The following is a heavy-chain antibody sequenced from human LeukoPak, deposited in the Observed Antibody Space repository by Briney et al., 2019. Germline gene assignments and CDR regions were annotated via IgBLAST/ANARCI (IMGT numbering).Heavy chain of an antibody. J-gene: IGHJ4*02. V-gene: IGHV4-59*08. D-gene: IGHD1-14*01. CDR1: GGSISSYY. CDR3: ARLLRAQVYFFHY. Sequence: SETLSLTCTVSGGSISSYYWGWIRQPPGKGLEWIGYIYYSGSTNYNPSLTSRVTISVDTSKNQFSLKLSSVTAADTAVYYCARLLRAQVYFFHYWGQGALVTVSS. CDR2: IYYSGST.